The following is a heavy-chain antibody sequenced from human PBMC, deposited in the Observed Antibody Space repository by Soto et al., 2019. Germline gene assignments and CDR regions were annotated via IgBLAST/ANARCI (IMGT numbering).Heavy chain of an antibody. CDR3: ARQQLAAPMDYFAF. CDR1: GFTFSDYY. V-gene: IGHV3-11*01. CDR2: ISSSGSTI. D-gene: IGHD6-13*01. J-gene: IGHJ4*02. Sequence: GGSLRLSCAASGFTFSDYYMSWIRQAPGKGLEWVSYISSSGSTIYYADSVKGRFTISRDNAKNSLYLQMNSLRAEDTAVYYCARQQLAAPMDYFAFWGQGTLVTVSS.